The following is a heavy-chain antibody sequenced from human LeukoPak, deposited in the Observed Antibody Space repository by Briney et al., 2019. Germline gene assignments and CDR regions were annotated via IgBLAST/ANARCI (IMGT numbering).Heavy chain of an antibody. CDR1: GYTFTIYE. CDR2: ISPDTGNT. CDR3: ARGPRFDP. Sequence: ASVKVSCKASGYTFTIYELNWVRQAPGQGLEWLGYISPDTGNTGYAQKFQGRVTMTRDTSISTAYMELSSLSPEDTAVYYCARGPRFDPWGQGTLVTVSS. V-gene: IGHV1-8*01. J-gene: IGHJ5*02.